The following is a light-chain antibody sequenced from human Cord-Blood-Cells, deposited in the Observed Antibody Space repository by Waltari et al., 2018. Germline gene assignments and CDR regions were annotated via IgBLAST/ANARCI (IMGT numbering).Light chain of an antibody. V-gene: IGKV3-15*01. J-gene: IGKJ2*01. CDR3: QQYNNWPPYT. Sequence: EIVMTQSPATLSVSPGERATLPCRVSQSVSSNLAWYQQKPGQAPRLLISGAATRATGIPARFSGSGSGTEFTLTIRSLQSEDFAVYYCQQYNNWPPYTFGQGTKLEIK. CDR1: QSVSSN. CDR2: GAA.